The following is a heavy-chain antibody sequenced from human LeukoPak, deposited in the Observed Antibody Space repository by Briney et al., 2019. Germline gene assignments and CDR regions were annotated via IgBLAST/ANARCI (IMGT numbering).Heavy chain of an antibody. Sequence: PGGSLRLSCAASGFTFDDYAMHWVRQAPGKGLEWVSGISWNSGSIGYADSVKGRFTISRDNSKNTLYLQMNSLRAEDTAVYYCAKGGTGETDYWGQGTLVTVSS. CDR2: ISWNSGSI. V-gene: IGHV3-9*01. J-gene: IGHJ4*02. D-gene: IGHD7-27*01. CDR3: AKGGTGETDY. CDR1: GFTFDDYA.